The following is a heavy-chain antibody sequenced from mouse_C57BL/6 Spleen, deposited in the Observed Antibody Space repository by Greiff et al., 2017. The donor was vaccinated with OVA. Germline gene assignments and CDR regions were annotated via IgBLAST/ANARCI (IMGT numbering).Heavy chain of an antibody. CDR1: GYSFTDYN. CDR2: TNPNYGTT. V-gene: IGHV1-39*01. D-gene: IGHD1-1*01. Sequence: VQLKESGPELVKPGASVKISCKASGYSFTDYNMNWVKQSNGKSLEWIGVTNPNYGTTSYNQKFKGKATLTVDQSSSTAYMQLNSLTSEDSAVYYCARCNLGTTVAPFDYWGQGTTLTVSS. CDR3: ARCNLGTTVAPFDY. J-gene: IGHJ2*01.